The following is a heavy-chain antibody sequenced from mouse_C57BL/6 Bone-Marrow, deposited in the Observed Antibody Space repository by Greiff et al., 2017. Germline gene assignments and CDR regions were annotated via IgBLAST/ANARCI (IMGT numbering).Heavy chain of an antibody. J-gene: IGHJ2*01. V-gene: IGHV14-4*01. CDR1: GFNIKDDY. CDR2: IDPENGDT. Sequence: EVQLQQSGAELVRPGASVKLSCTASGFNIKDDYMHWVKQRPEQGLEWIGWIDPENGDTEYASKFQGKATIPADTSSNTAYLQLSSLTSEDTAVYYCTSPLRYGSKGYWGQGTTLTVSS. CDR3: TSPLRYGSKGY. D-gene: IGHD1-1*01.